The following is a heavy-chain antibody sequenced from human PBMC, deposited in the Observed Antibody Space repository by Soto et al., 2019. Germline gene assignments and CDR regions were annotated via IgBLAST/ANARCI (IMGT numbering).Heavy chain of an antibody. D-gene: IGHD3-10*01. CDR3: AMYYGHGPDY. V-gene: IGHV4-59*01. CDR2: IYYGGTS. J-gene: IGHJ4*02. CDR1: GASITNYY. Sequence: QVQLHQSGPGLVKPSETLSLTCSVSGASITNYYWTWIRQSPGKGLEWIGYIYYGGTSNYNSSLKGRGTVSVDMSTNQFSLTLNSGNAADTAVYYCAMYYGHGPDYWGQGTLVPVSS.